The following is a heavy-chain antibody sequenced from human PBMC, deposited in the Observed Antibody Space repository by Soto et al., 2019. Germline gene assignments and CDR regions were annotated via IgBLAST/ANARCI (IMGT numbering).Heavy chain of an antibody. CDR3: ARLTITIFGVVIPDYYYGMDV. J-gene: IGHJ6*02. CDR1: GYTFTGYY. V-gene: IGHV1-2*02. D-gene: IGHD3-3*01. Sequence: ASVKVSCKASGYTFTGYYMHWVRQAPGQGLEWMGWINPNSGGTSYAQKFQGRVTMTRDTSISTAYMELSRLRSDDTAVYYCARLTITIFGVVIPDYYYGMDVWGQGTTVTVSS. CDR2: INPNSGGT.